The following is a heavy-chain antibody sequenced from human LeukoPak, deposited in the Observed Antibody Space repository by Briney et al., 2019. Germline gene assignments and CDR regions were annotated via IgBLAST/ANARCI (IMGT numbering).Heavy chain of an antibody. V-gene: IGHV3-23*01. CDR3: AKVQTYYYGSGALNWFDP. CDR2: ISGSGGST. Sequence: GGSLRLSCAASGFTFSGYAMSWVRQAPGKGLEWVSAISGSGGSTYYADSVKGRFTISRDNSKNTLYLQMNSLRAEDTAVYYCAKVQTYYYGSGALNWFDPWGQGTLVTVSS. CDR1: GFTFSGYA. D-gene: IGHD3-10*01. J-gene: IGHJ5*02.